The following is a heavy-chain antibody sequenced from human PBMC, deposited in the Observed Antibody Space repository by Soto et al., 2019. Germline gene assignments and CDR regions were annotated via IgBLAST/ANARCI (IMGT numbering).Heavy chain of an antibody. D-gene: IGHD2-15*01. CDR1: GYTFNTYG. V-gene: IGHV1-18*01. J-gene: IGHJ3*02. CDR3: ARDRDRVADI. Sequence: QVHLVQSGPEVKKPGASVKVSCKASGYTFNTYGITWVRQAPGQGLEWMAWINAYNGNRIYAQNFQGRVTVTTDTSTSAAYMARMILTSDDKAVYFCARDRDRVADIWGLGTMVTVSS. CDR2: INAYNGNR.